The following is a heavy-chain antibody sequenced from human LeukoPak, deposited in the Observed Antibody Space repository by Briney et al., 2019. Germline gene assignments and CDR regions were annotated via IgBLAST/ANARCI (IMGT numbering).Heavy chain of an antibody. J-gene: IGHJ4*02. CDR1: GYTFTSYG. CDR2: ISAYNGNT. D-gene: IGHD4-17*01. V-gene: IGHV1-18*01. CDR3: ARDRNPPFSYGDYGNEDY. Sequence: ASVKVSCKASGYTFTSYGISWVRQAPGQGLEWMGWISAYNGNTNYAQKLQGRVTMTTDTSTSTAYMELRSLRSDDTAVYYCARDRNPPFSYGDYGNEDYWGQGTLVTVSS.